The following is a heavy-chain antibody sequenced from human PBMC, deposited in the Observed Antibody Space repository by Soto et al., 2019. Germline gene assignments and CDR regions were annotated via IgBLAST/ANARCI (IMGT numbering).Heavy chain of an antibody. J-gene: IGHJ3*02. D-gene: IGHD6-13*01. V-gene: IGHV3-30-3*01. Sequence: GGSLRLSCAASGFTFSSYAMHWVRQAPGKGLEWVAVISYDGSNKYYADSVKGRFTISRDNSKNTLYLQMNSLRAEDTAVYYCARSIAAATYAFDIWGQGTMVTVSS. CDR3: ARSIAAATYAFDI. CDR2: ISYDGSNK. CDR1: GFTFSSYA.